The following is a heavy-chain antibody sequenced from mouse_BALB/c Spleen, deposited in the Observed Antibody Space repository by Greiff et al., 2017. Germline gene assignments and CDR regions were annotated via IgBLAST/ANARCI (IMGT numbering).Heavy chain of an antibody. Sequence: VQLQQPGAELVKPGAPVKLSCKASGYTFTSYWMNWVKQRPGRGLEWIGRIDPSDSETHYNQKFKDKATLTVDKSSSTAYIQLSSLTSEDSAVYYCARAGGAMDYWGQGTSVTVSS. CDR2: IDPSDSET. CDR1: GYTFTSYW. V-gene: IGHV1-69*02. J-gene: IGHJ4*01. CDR3: ARAGGAMDY.